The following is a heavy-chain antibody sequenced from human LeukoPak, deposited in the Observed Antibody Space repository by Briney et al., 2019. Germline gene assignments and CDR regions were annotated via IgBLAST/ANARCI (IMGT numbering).Heavy chain of an antibody. J-gene: IGHJ4*02. D-gene: IGHD4-17*01. CDR2: IYYSGST. CDR3: ARDLGYGDYALDY. CDR1: GDSLSSGDYY. Sequence: SQTLSLTCTVSGDSLSSGDYYWRWIRQPPGKGLEWIGYIYYSGSTYYNPSLKSRVTIPVDTSKNQFSLRLSSVTAADTAVYYCARDLGYGDYALDYWGQGTLVTVSS. V-gene: IGHV4-30-4*01.